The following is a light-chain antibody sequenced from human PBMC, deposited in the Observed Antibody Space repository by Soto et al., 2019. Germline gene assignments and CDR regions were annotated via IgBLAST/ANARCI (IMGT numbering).Light chain of an antibody. CDR1: QSVSTN. Sequence: VRTQSPATLSVSPGERAALSCRASQSVSTNLAWYQQKPGQPPRLLIYFASTRATGIPARFSGSGSGTDFTLTISSLEPEDFAVYYCQQRSNWPPTFGQGTKVDIK. V-gene: IGKV3-11*01. CDR2: FAS. J-gene: IGKJ1*01. CDR3: QQRSNWPPT.